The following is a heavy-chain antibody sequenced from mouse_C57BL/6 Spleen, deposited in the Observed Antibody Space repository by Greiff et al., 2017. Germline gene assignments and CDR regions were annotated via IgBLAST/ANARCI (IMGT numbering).Heavy chain of an antibody. J-gene: IGHJ4*01. V-gene: IGHV1-55*01. CDR2: IYPGSGST. CDR3: ARYDGGYYAMDY. D-gene: IGHD1-1*02. CDR1: GYTFTSYW. Sequence: QVQLQQSGAELVKPGASVKMSCKASGYTFTSYWITWVKQRPGQGLEWIGDIYPGSGSTNYNEKFKSKATLTVDTSSSTAYMQLSSLTSEDSAVYYCARYDGGYYAMDYWGQGTSVTVSS.